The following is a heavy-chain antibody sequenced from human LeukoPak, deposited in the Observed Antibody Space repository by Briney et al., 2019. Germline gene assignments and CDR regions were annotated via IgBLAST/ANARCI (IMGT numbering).Heavy chain of an antibody. CDR1: GFSVSSTY. Sequence: PGGSLRLSCAASGFSVSSTYVSWVRQAPGKGLEWVSVIYSGGTTYYADSVKGRFTISRDNSKNTLYLQMNSLRAEDTAVYYCASGSDRTTLATVTTSPFDYWGQGTLVTVSS. V-gene: IGHV3-53*01. D-gene: IGHD4-17*01. CDR2: IYSGGTT. J-gene: IGHJ4*02. CDR3: ASGSDRTTLATVTTSPFDY.